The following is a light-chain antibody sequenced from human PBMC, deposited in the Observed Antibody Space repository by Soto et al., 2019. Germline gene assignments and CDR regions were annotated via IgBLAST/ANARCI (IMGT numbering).Light chain of an antibody. Sequence: DIQMTQSPSTLSSSFGDRVTITWGASQSISSWLAWYQQKPAKAPKVLIYKASSLESGVPSRFSVSESGTEFTLTISRLKNDDFATYYCQQYNSYSRTFGQGTKVDI. CDR1: QSISSW. CDR3: QQYNSYSRT. V-gene: IGKV1-5*03. CDR2: KAS. J-gene: IGKJ1*01.